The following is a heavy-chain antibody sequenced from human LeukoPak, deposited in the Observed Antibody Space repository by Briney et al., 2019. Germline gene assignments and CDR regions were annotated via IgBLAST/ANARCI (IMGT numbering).Heavy chain of an antibody. V-gene: IGHV3-23*01. CDR2: ISANGGTT. CDR1: GFSFSSYV. J-gene: IGHJ4*02. Sequence: GGSLRLSCAASGFSFSSYVMSWVRQAPGKGLEWVSSISANGGTTYYADSVKGRFTISRDNSKNTLYLQMNSLRAQDTAVFYCASYSGSGTPFDYWGQGTLVTVSS. D-gene: IGHD3-10*01. CDR3: ASYSGSGTPFDY.